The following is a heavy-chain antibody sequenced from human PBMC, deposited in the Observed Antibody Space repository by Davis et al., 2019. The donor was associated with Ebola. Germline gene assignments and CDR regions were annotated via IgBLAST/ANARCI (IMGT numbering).Heavy chain of an antibody. Sequence: GESLKISCGASGFTFSRHSMNWVRRAPGKGLEWIAFISSGGHDTYYADSVRGRFTISRDNAKNLLYLQLNSLRDEDTALYYCSKDAEDGSGNWFFDFRGRGALVTVSS. J-gene: IGHJ2*01. CDR1: GFTFSRHS. CDR2: ISSGGHDT. CDR3: SKDAEDGSGNWFFDF. D-gene: IGHD5-24*01. V-gene: IGHV3-48*02.